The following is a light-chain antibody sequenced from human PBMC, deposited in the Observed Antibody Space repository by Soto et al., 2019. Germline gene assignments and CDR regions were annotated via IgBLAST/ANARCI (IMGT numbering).Light chain of an antibody. V-gene: IGKV3D-15*01. J-gene: IGKJ5*01. Sequence: EIAMIQSPATPSVSPGERATLSCRSSQSVRSDLAWYQQRPCQAPWLLIYGTSTRATGIPARFSGSGSGTEFTLSISSLQSEDFAVYYCQPYNNWPAITFGQGTRLEI. CDR2: GTS. CDR1: QSVRSD. CDR3: QPYNNWPAIT.